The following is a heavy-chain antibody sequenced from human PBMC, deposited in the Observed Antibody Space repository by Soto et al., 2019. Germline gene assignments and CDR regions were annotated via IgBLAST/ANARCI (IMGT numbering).Heavy chain of an antibody. CDR3: AIDTADLGYGMDV. D-gene: IGHD5-18*01. J-gene: IGHJ6*02. CDR1: GGSISSGGYY. CDR2: IYYSGST. V-gene: IGHV4-31*03. Sequence: QVQLQELGPGLVKPSQTLSLTCTVSGGSISSGGYYWSWIRQHPGKGLEWIGYIYYSGSTYYNPALKTRVTISVDTSKNHFSLKLSSVTAADTAVYYWAIDTADLGYGMDVWGQGTTVTVSS.